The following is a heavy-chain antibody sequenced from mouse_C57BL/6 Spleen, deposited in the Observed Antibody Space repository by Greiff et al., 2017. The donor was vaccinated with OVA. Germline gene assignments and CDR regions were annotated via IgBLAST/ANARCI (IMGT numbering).Heavy chain of an antibody. D-gene: IGHD2-3*01. CDR3: AGNLDGYNDY. V-gene: IGHV1-81*01. Sequence: QVQLQQSGAELARPGASVKLSCKASGYTFTSYGISWVKQRTGQGLEWIGEIYPRSGNTYYNEKFKGKATLTADKSSSTAYMKLRSLTSADAAVYFCAGNLDGYNDYWGQGTTLTVSS. J-gene: IGHJ2*01. CDR1: GYTFTSYG. CDR2: IYPRSGNT.